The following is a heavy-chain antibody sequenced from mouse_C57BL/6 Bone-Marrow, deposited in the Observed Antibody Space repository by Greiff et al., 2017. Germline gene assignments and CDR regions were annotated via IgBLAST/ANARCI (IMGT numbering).Heavy chain of an antibody. J-gene: IGHJ2*01. Sequence: EVKLLESGAELVRPGASVKLSCTASGFNIKDDYMHWVKQRPEQGLEWIGWIDPENGDTEYASKFQGKATITADTSSNTAYLQLSSLTSEDTAVSYCTTEYDYGYYFDYWGQGTTLTVSS. CDR1: GFNIKDDY. D-gene: IGHD2-4*01. V-gene: IGHV14-4*01. CDR3: TTEYDYGYYFDY. CDR2: IDPENGDT.